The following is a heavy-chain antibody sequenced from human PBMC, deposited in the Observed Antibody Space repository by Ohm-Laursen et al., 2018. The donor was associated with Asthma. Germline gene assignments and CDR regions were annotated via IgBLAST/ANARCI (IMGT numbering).Heavy chain of an antibody. CDR2: INHSGST. D-gene: IGHD3-22*01. J-gene: IGHJ5*02. CDR3: ARLGGYYDSSGYNWFDP. CDR1: GGSFSGYY. V-gene: IGHV4-34*01. Sequence: TLSLTCAVYGGSFSGYYWSWIRQPPGKGLEWIGEINHSGSTNYNPSLKSRVTISVDTSKNQFSLKLSSVTAADTAVYYCARLGGYYDSSGYNWFDPWGQGTLVTVSS.